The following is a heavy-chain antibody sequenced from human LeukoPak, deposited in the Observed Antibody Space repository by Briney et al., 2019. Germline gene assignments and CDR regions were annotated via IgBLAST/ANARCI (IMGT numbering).Heavy chain of an antibody. CDR2: ISYDGSNK. CDR3: AKTGPVLLWFGELFA. V-gene: IGHV3-30*18. J-gene: IGHJ5*02. CDR1: GFTFSSYG. Sequence: GGSLRLSCAASGFTFSSYGMHWVRQAPGKGLEWAAVISYDGSNKYYADSVKGRFTISRDNSKNTLYLQMNSLRAEDTAVYYCAKTGPVLLWFGELFAWGQGTLVTVSS. D-gene: IGHD3-10*01.